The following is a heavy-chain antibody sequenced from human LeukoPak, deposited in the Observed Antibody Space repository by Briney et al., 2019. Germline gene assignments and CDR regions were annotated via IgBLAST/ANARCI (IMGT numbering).Heavy chain of an antibody. CDR2: TYYRSKWYN. CDR1: GDSVSSNSAA. D-gene: IGHD3-9*01. CDR3: ARDLDYDILTGYYMEKDAFDI. V-gene: IGHV6-1*01. Sequence: SQTLSLTCAISGDSVSSNSAAWNWIRQSPSRGLEWLGRTYYRSKWYNDYAVSVKSRITINPDTSKNQFSLQLNSVTPEDTAVYYCARDLDYDILTGYYMEKDAFDIWGQGTMVTVSS. J-gene: IGHJ3*02.